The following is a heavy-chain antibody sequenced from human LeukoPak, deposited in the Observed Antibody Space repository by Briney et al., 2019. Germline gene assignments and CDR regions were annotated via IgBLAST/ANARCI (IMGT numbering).Heavy chain of an antibody. V-gene: IGHV3-48*01. CDR1: GFTFSSHS. J-gene: IGHJ4*02. CDR2: ISSSSSTI. D-gene: IGHD3-22*01. Sequence: GGSLRLSCAASGFTFSSHSMNWVRQAPGKGLEWVSYISSSSSTIYYADSVKGRFTISRDNAKNSLYLQMNSLRAEDTAVYYCARGAYYYEDWGQGTLVTVSP. CDR3: ARGAYYYED.